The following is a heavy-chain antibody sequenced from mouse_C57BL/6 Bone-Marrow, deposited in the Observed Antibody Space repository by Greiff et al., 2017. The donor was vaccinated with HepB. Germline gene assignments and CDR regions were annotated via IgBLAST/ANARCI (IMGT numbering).Heavy chain of an antibody. J-gene: IGHJ1*03. CDR3: ARSRLLPWYFDV. V-gene: IGHV1-54*01. CDR1: GYAFTNYL. Sequence: QVQLKQSGAELVRPGTSVKVSCKASGYAFTNYLIEWVKQRPGQGLEWIGVINPGSGGTNYNEKFKGKATLTADKSSSTAYMQLSSLTSEDSAVYFCARSRLLPWYFDVWGTGTTVTVSS. D-gene: IGHD1-1*01. CDR2: INPGSGGT.